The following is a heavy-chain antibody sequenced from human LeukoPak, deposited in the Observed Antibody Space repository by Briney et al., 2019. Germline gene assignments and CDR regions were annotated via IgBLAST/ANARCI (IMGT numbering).Heavy chain of an antibody. D-gene: IGHD3-10*01. J-gene: IGHJ4*02. CDR1: GFTFSTYG. CDR2: ISSDSSAI. V-gene: IGHV3-48*02. Sequence: GGSLRLSCTASGFTFSTYGMDWVRQAPGKGLKWVSYISSDSSAINYADSVKGRFTISRDNAKNSLFLQMNSLRDNDTAVYYCARGGGTRPDYWGQGTLVTVSS. CDR3: ARGGGTRPDY.